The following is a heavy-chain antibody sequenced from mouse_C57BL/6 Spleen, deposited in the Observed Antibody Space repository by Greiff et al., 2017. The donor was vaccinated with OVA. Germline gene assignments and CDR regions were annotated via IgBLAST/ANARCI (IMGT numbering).Heavy chain of an antibody. Sequence: VKLQQPGAELVRPGSSVKLSCKASGYTFTSYWMHWVKQRPIQGLEWIGNIDPSDSETHYNQKFKDKATLTVDKSSSTAYMQLSSLTSEDSAVYYCARWGYGSSHWYFDVWGTGTTVTVSS. V-gene: IGHV1-52*01. CDR1: GYTFTSYW. D-gene: IGHD1-1*01. J-gene: IGHJ1*03. CDR3: ARWGYGSSHWYFDV. CDR2: IDPSDSET.